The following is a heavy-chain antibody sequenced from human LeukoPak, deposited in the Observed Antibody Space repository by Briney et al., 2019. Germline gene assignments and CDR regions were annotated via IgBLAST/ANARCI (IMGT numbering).Heavy chain of an antibody. V-gene: IGHV4-39*01. CDR1: GGSISSSSYY. CDR2: IYYSGST. D-gene: IGHD3-10*01. Sequence: SETLSLPCTVSGGSISSSSYYWGWIRQPPGKGLEWIGSIYYSGSTYYNPSLKSRVTISVDTSKNQFSLKLSSVTAADTAVYYCARLVTMVRGGSNWFDPWGQGTLVTVS. CDR3: ARLVTMVRGGSNWFDP. J-gene: IGHJ5*02.